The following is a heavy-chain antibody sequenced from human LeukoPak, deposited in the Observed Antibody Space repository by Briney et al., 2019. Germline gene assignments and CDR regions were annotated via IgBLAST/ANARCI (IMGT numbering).Heavy chain of an antibody. Sequence: SETLSLTCTVSGGSISSYYWSWIRQPAGKELEWIGRIYSSGSTNYNPSLKSRVTISVDTSKNQFSLKVNSVTAADTAVYYCARILAAAGTFDYWGRGALVTVSS. CDR2: IYSSGST. D-gene: IGHD6-13*01. V-gene: IGHV4-4*07. J-gene: IGHJ4*02. CDR3: ARILAAAGTFDY. CDR1: GGSISSYY.